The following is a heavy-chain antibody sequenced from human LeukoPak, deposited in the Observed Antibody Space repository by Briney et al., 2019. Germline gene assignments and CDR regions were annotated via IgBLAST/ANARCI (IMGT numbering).Heavy chain of an antibody. CDR3: AREGSGSGWYNRDQNWFDP. CDR2: INHSGST. D-gene: IGHD6-19*01. J-gene: IGHJ5*02. Sequence: PSETLSLTCAVYGGSFSGYYWSWIRQPPGKGLEWIGEINHSGSTNYNPSLKSRVTISVDTSKNQFSLKLSSVTAADTAVYYCAREGSGSGWYNRDQNWFDPWGQGTLVTVSS. CDR1: GGSFSGYY. V-gene: IGHV4-34*01.